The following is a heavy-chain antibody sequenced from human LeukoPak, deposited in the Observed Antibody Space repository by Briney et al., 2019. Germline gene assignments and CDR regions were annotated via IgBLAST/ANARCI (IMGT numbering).Heavy chain of an antibody. CDR3: ARDAGYCSGGSCYADV. CDR2: ISSSSSYI. V-gene: IGHV3-21*01. D-gene: IGHD2-15*01. Sequence: PGGSLRLSCAASGFTFSSYSMNWVRQAPGKGLEWVSSISSSSSYIYYADSVKGRFTISRDNAKNSLYLQMNSLRAEDTAVYYCARDAGYCSGGSCYADVWGQGTLVTVSS. CDR1: GFTFSSYS. J-gene: IGHJ4*02.